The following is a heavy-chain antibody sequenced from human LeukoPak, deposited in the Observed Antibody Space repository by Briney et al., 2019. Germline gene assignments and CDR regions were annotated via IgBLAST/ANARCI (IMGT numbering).Heavy chain of an antibody. CDR2: IYYAGST. V-gene: IGHV4-39*07. CDR3: ARGSRRRGWFDP. CDR1: GDSISSSSYY. J-gene: IGHJ5*02. Sequence: SETLSLTCNVSGDSISSSSYYWSWIRVPPGKGLEWIGSIYYAGSTYYNPSLKSRVTISVDTSKNQFSLKLSSVTAADTAVYYCARGSRRRGWFDPWGQGTLVTVSS.